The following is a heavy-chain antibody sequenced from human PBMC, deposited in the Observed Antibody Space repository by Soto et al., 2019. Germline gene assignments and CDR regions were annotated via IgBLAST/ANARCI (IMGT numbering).Heavy chain of an antibody. CDR1: GGTFSSYT. CDR2: IIPILGIA. Sequence: QVQLVQSGAEVKKPGSSVKVSCKASGGTFSSYTISWVRQAPGQGLEWMGRIIPILGIANYAQKFQGRVTITADKSTSTAYMELSSLRSEDTAVYYCAREVVYRDQFWEGYWGQGTLVTVSS. D-gene: IGHD3-3*01. V-gene: IGHV1-69*08. J-gene: IGHJ4*02. CDR3: AREVVYRDQFWEGY.